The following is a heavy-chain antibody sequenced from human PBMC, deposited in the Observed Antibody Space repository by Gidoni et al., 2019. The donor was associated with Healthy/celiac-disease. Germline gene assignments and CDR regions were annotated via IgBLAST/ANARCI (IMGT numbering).Heavy chain of an antibody. D-gene: IGHD2-15*01. CDR3: ARDRGYSI. V-gene: IGHV3-66*01. CDR2: IYSGCST. J-gene: IGHJ3*02. CDR1: GFPVSSNS. Sequence: EMQLVESGGGLVQLGGSLRLSCAASGFPVSSNSMSWVRQAPGKGLEWVSVIYSGCSTYSADSVKGIFTISRDNSKNTLYLQMNSLRAEDTAVYYCARDRGYSIWGQGTMVTFSS.